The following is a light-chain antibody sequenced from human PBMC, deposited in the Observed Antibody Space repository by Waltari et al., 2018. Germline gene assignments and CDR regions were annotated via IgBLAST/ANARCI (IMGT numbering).Light chain of an antibody. J-gene: IGKJ5*01. CDR2: AAS. V-gene: IGKV3-15*01. CDR3: QQYSNWPPIT. CDR1: QSVSPN. Sequence: ETVMTQSPATLSVSPGERATLSCRASQSVSPNLAWYQQKPGQAPRLLIYAASTRATGVPARFIGTGSGTEFTLTIDSLQSEDFAIYYCQQYSNWPPITFGQGTRLEIK.